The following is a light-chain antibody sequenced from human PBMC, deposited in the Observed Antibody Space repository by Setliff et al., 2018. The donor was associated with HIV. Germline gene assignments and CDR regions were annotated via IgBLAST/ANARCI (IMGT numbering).Light chain of an antibody. CDR3: KSYTGSSPLYV. V-gene: IGLV2-14*03. CDR1: SIGIYNY. CDR2: DVS. J-gene: IGLJ1*01. Sequence: QSALTQPASVSGSPGQSITISCTGTSIGIYNYVSWYQQHPGKAPKLMIYDVSERPSGVSRRFSASKSGNTASLTISGLQPEDEADYYCKSYTGSSPLYVFGAGTKATVL.